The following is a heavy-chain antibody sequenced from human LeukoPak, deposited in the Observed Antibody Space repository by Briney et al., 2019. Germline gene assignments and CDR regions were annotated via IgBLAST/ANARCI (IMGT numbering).Heavy chain of an antibody. D-gene: IGHD3-9*01. CDR1: GYTSTTYG. V-gene: IGHV1-18*01. J-gene: IGHJ4*02. CDR2: TYNSYT. Sequence: GASVKVSCKASGYTSTTYGISWVRQAPGQGLEWMGWTYNSYTHYAQTLRDRLTITTDTSTSTSYMELRSLRSDDTAVYYCARALAQGGSFDLYYFDSWGQGSLVTVSS. CDR3: ARALAQGGSFDLYYFDS.